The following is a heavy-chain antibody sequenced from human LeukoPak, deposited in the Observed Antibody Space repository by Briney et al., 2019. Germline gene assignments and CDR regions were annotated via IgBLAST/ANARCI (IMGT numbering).Heavy chain of an antibody. J-gene: IGHJ4*02. CDR3: ARDSWDTAMDNFDY. Sequence: GASVKVSRKASGYTFTSYGISWVRQAPGQGLEWMGWISAYNGNTNYAQKLQGRVTMTTDTSTSTAYMELRSLRSDDTAVYYYARDSWDTAMDNFDYWGQGTLVTVSS. D-gene: IGHD5-18*01. CDR2: ISAYNGNT. CDR1: GYTFTSYG. V-gene: IGHV1-18*01.